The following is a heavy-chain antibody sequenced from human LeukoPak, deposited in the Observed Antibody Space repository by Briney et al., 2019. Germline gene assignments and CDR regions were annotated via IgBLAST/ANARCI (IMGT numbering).Heavy chain of an antibody. J-gene: IGHJ6*02. Sequence: GSSVKVSCKASGGTFSSYAISWVRQAPGQGLEWMGGIIPIFGTANYAQKFQGRVTITADESTSTAYMELSSLRSEDTAVYYCATSAGGSPMVRGARSALYYGMDVWGQGTTVTVSS. V-gene: IGHV1-69*01. CDR1: GGTFSSYA. D-gene: IGHD3-10*01. CDR2: IIPIFGTA. CDR3: ATSAGGSPMVRGARSALYYGMDV.